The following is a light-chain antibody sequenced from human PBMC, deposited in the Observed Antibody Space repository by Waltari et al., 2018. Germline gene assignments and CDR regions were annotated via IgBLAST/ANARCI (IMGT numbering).Light chain of an antibody. CDR2: VNSDGSH. CDR3: QTWGTGIQV. J-gene: IGLJ3*02. V-gene: IGLV4-69*01. Sequence: QLMLTQSPSASASLGASVNLTCTLSSGHRSYALAWHQQQPEKGPRFLMKVNSDGSHTKGDGIPDRFSGSSSGAERYLTISGLQSEDEADYYCQTWGTGIQVFGGGTKLSV. CDR1: SGHRSYA.